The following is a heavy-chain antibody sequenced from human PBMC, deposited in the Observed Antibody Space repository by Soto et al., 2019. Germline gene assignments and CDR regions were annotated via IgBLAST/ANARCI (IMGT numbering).Heavy chain of an antibody. CDR3: ARDLGNNYGSFAY. CDR1: GFTFSNYA. J-gene: IGHJ4*02. Sequence: GGSLRLSCVASGFTFSNYAMNWVRQAPGKGLEWVAVISYDGSNKYYADSVKGRITISRDNSRNTLYLQMNNLRAEDTAMYYCARDLGNNYGSFAYWGQGTLVTVPQ. CDR2: ISYDGSNK. V-gene: IGHV3-30-3*01. D-gene: IGHD4-17*01.